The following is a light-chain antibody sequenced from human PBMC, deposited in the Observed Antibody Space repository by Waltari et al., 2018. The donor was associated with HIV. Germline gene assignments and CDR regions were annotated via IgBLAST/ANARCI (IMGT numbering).Light chain of an antibody. CDR2: EVS. CDR1: SSDVGGYNY. Sequence: QSALTQPPSASGSPGQSVTISCTGTSSDVGGYNYFSWYQHHPGKAPKLMIYEVSKRPSGVPDRFSGSKSGNTASLTVSGLQAEDEADYYCSSYAGSNNLVFGGGTKLTVL. V-gene: IGLV2-8*01. J-gene: IGLJ2*01. CDR3: SSYAGSNNLV.